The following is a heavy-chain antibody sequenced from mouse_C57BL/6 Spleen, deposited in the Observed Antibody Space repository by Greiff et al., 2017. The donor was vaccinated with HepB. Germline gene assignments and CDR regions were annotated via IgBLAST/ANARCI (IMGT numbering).Heavy chain of an antibody. CDR3: TTPGGWSYAMDY. D-gene: IGHD1-1*02. V-gene: IGHV1-26*01. J-gene: IGHJ4*01. CDR1: GYTFTDYY. CDR2: INPNNGGT. Sequence: EVQLQQSGPELVKPGASVKISCKASGYTFTDYYMNWVKQSHGKSLEWIGDINPNNGGTSYNQKFKGKATLTVDKSSSTAYMELRSLTSEDSAVYYCTTPGGWSYAMDYWGQGTSVTVSS.